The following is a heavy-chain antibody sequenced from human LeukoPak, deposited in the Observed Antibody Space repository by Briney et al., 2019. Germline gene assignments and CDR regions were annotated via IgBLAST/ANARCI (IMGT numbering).Heavy chain of an antibody. CDR1: GGSFSGYY. D-gene: IGHD3-3*02. Sequence: PSETLSLTCAVYGGSFSGYYWSWIRQPPGKGLEWIGEINHSGSTNYNPSLNSRVTISVDTSKNQFSLKLSSVTAADTAVCYCARGRRRPRLAAFDIWGQGTMVTVSS. CDR2: INHSGST. CDR3: ARGRRRPRLAAFDI. J-gene: IGHJ3*02. V-gene: IGHV4-34*01.